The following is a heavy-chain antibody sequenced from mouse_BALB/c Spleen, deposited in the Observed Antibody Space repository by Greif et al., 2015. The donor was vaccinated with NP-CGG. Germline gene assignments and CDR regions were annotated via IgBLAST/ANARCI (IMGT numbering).Heavy chain of an antibody. V-gene: IGHV1-84*02. CDR1: GYTFTDYY. J-gene: IGHJ3*01. CDR3: ARCLYYDYDEGFAY. Sequence: QVQLQQPGPELVKPGASVKISCKASGYTFTDYYINWVKQKPGQGLEWIGWIYPGSGNTKYNEKFKGKATLTVDTSSSTAYMQLSSLTSEDTAVYFCARCLYYDYDEGFAYWGQGTLVTVSA. CDR2: IYPGSGNT. D-gene: IGHD2-4*01.